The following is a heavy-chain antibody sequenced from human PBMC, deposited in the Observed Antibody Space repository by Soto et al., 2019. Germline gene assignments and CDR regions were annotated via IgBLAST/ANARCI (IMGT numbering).Heavy chain of an antibody. CDR1: GGSISSYY. CDR2: INYSWST. J-gene: IGHJ5*02. D-gene: IGHD6-13*01. Sequence: SETLSLTCTVSGGSISSYYWNWIRQPPGKGLEWIGYINYSWSTNYNPSLKSRVTIPVVTSKNKFSLRLSSVTAAETAEYYCARYSSSGHHDRFDPWGQGTLVTVSS. CDR3: ARYSSSGHHDRFDP. V-gene: IGHV4-59*08.